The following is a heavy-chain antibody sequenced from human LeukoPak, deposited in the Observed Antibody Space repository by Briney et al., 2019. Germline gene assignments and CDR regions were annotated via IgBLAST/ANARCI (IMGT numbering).Heavy chain of an antibody. CDR3: ARDPAGGSYDL. J-gene: IGHJ3*01. D-gene: IGHD6-13*01. CDR1: TFTFRNYW. Sequence: GGSLRLSCAASTFTFRNYWMSWVRQAPGKGLEWVAIINPDGSAKSHVDSVKGRFTISRDNDKSSLYLQMNSLRDEDTAVYYCARDPAGGSYDLWGQGTMVPVSS. CDR2: INPDGSAK. V-gene: IGHV3-7*03.